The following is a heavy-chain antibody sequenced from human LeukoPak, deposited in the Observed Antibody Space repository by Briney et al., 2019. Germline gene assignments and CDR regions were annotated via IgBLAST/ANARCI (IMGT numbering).Heavy chain of an antibody. Sequence: GASVKVSCKASGYTFTSYGISWVRQAPGQGLEWMGWISPNSGGTHYAQKFQGRIIMTRDTSISTAYMELNRLTSDDSAVYHCALPPDISLPVVAANYWGQGTLVTVSS. V-gene: IGHV1-2*02. CDR1: GYTFTSYG. D-gene: IGHD6-25*01. CDR3: ALPPDISLPVVAANY. J-gene: IGHJ4*02. CDR2: ISPNSGGT.